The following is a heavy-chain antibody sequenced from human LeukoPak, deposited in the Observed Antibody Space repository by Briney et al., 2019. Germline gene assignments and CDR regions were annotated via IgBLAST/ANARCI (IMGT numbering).Heavy chain of an antibody. CDR1: GYTFTSYY. CDR3: ARNGDSGALDI. Sequence: ASVKVSCKASGYTFTSYYMHWVRQAPGQGLEWMGIINPSGGSTSYAQKFQGRVTMTTDTSTSTVYMELRSLRSDDTAVYYCARNGDSGALDIWGQGTMVTVSS. J-gene: IGHJ3*02. CDR2: INPSGGST. V-gene: IGHV1-46*01. D-gene: IGHD4-17*01.